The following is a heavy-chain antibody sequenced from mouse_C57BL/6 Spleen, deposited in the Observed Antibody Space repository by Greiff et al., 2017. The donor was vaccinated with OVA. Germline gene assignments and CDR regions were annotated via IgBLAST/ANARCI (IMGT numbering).Heavy chain of an antibody. CDR2: ISSGSSTI. J-gene: IGHJ2*01. CDR1: GFTFSDYG. D-gene: IGHD3-3*01. CDR3: ARAGTPHFDD. Sequence: EVQLVESGGGLVKPGGSLKLSCAASGFTFSDYGMHWVRQAPEKGLEWVAYISSGSSTIYYADTVKGRFTISRDNAKNTLFLQMTSLRSEDTAMYYCARAGTPHFDDWGQGTTLTVSS. V-gene: IGHV5-17*01.